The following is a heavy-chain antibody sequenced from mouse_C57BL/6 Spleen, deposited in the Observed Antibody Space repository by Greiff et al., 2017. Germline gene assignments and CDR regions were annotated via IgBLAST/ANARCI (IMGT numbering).Heavy chain of an antibody. D-gene: IGHD1-1*01. CDR2: IYPGSGST. J-gene: IGHJ2*01. Sequence: QVQLQQPGAELVKPGASVKMSCKASGYTFTSYWITWVKQRPGQGLEWIGDIYPGSGSTNYNEKFKSKATLTVDTSSSTSYMQLSSLTSEDSAVYYCARYDGSYGSSIDYWGQGTTLTVSS. CDR1: GYTFTSYW. CDR3: ARYDGSYGSSIDY. V-gene: IGHV1-55*01.